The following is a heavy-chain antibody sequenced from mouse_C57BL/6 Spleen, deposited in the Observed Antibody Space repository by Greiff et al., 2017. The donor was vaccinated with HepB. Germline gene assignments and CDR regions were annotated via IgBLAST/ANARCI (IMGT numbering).Heavy chain of an antibody. Sequence: VQLQQSGPELVKPGASVKISCKASGYTFTDYYMNWVKQSHGKSLEWIGDINPNNGGTSYNQKFKGKATLTVDKSSSTAYMELRSLTSEDSAVYYCARSGYYGSSQLWYFDVWGTGTTVTVSS. CDR1: GYTFTDYY. J-gene: IGHJ1*03. D-gene: IGHD1-1*01. CDR3: ARSGYYGSSQLWYFDV. CDR2: INPNNGGT. V-gene: IGHV1-26*01.